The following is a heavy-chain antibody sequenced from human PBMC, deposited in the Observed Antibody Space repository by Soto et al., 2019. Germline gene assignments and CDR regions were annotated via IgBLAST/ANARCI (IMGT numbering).Heavy chain of an antibody. CDR1: GASISRGGYY. CDR2: IFYTGST. J-gene: IGHJ5*02. D-gene: IGHD6-13*01. V-gene: IGHV4-31*03. CDR3: AKSQYSISPLFDP. Sequence: SETLSLTCTVSGASISRGGYYWSWVRQHPGKGLEWIGFIFYTGSTSCNPSLKSRVTMSVDTSKSQFSLKLRSVTATDTAVYYCAKSQYSISPLFDPWGQGTLVTSPQ.